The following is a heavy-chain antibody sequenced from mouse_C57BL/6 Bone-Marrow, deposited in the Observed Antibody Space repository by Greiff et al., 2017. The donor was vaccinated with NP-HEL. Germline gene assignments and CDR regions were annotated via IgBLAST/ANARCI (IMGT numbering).Heavy chain of an antibody. D-gene: IGHD2-4*01. J-gene: IGHJ2*01. CDR1: GYTFTSYW. CDR2: IHPNSGST. CDR3: ARWGLRHFDY. Sequence: VQLQQPGAELVKPGASVKLSCRASGYTFTSYWMHWVKQRPGQGLEWIGMIHPNSGSTNYNEKFKSKATLTVDKSSSTAYMQLSSLTSEDSAVYYCARWGLRHFDYWGQGTTLTVSS. V-gene: IGHV1-64*01.